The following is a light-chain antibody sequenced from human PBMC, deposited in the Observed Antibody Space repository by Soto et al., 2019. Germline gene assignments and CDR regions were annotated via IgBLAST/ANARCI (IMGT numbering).Light chain of an antibody. V-gene: IGKV3-15*01. Sequence: EIVMTQSPVALSVSPGESAALSCRASQSVGRNFAWYQQRPGQAPRVLISGTSTRATRVPARFSGSGSGTDFTLTISSLQSGDFAVYDCQQYNKRPYTIGQGTRVEIK. J-gene: IGKJ2*01. CDR3: QQYNKRPYT. CDR2: GTS. CDR1: QSVGRN.